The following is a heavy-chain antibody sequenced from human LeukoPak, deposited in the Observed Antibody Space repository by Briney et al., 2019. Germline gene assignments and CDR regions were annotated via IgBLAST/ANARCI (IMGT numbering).Heavy chain of an antibody. CDR2: ISGSGGST. CDR1: GFTFSSYA. CDR3: AKGGFDGSYYDY. J-gene: IGHJ4*02. D-gene: IGHD1-26*01. V-gene: IGHV3-23*01. Sequence: GGSLRLSCAASGFTFSSYAMSWVRQAPGKGLEWVSAISGSGGSTYYADPVKGRFTISRDNSKNTLYLQMNSLRAEDTAVYYCAKGGFDGSYYDYWGQGTLVTVSS.